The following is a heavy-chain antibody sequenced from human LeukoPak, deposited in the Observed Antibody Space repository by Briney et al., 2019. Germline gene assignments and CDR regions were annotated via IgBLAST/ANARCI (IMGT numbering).Heavy chain of an antibody. Sequence: GGSLRLSCAASGFTFSSYWMHWVRQAPGRRLVWVSRSNIDGSTTTYADSVKGRFTISRDDARNTLYLQMNSLRAEDTAVYYCARGYSSSSGFDYWGQGTLVTVSP. D-gene: IGHD6-13*01. J-gene: IGHJ4*02. CDR1: GFTFSSYW. CDR2: SNIDGSTT. CDR3: ARGYSSSSGFDY. V-gene: IGHV3-74*01.